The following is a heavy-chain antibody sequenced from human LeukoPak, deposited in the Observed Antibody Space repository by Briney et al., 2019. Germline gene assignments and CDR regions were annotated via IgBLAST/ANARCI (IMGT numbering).Heavy chain of an antibody. CDR3: ARDMDRYYMEV. CDR2: ISYDGINK. V-gene: IGHV3-30*04. Sequence: GGSLRLSCAASGFTLSKYAMHWVRQAPGKGLEWVTIISYDGINKDYADSVKGRFTISRDNSKNTLYLQMNSLRAEDTAVYYCARDMDRYYMEVWGKGTTVTVSS. D-gene: IGHD3-10*01. J-gene: IGHJ6*03. CDR1: GFTLSKYA.